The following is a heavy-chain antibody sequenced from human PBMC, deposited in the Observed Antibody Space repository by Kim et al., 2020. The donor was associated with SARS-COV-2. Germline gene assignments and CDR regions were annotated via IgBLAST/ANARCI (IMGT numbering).Heavy chain of an antibody. Sequence: GESLKISCKGSGYSFTSYWISWVRQMPGKGLEWMGRIDPSDSYTNYSPSFQGHVTISADKSISTAYLQWSSLKASDTAMYYCARLGIMVRGVPDYYYYYGMDVWGQGTTVTVSS. CDR1: GYSFTSYW. CDR3: ARLGIMVRGVPDYYYYYGMDV. CDR2: IDPSDSYT. J-gene: IGHJ6*02. D-gene: IGHD3-10*01. V-gene: IGHV5-10-1*01.